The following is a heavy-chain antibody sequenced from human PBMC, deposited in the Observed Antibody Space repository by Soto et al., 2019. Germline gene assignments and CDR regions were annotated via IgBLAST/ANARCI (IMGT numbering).Heavy chain of an antibody. CDR3: AREDMSGTYYFDS. V-gene: IGHV4-61*03. CDR2: IYHSGIT. D-gene: IGHD1-26*01. CDR1: GGSVSSETHF. J-gene: IGHJ4*02. Sequence: PSETLSLTCAVFGGSVSSETHFWSWIRQPPGKGLEWIGYIYHSGITNSNHSLKGRLTISVDKSTNHFSLSLASVTAAATAIYYCAREDMSGTYYFDSWGQGTRVTVSS.